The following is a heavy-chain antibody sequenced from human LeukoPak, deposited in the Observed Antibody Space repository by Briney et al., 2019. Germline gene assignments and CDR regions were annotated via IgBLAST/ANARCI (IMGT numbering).Heavy chain of an antibody. CDR2: IYPGDSDT. CDR1: GFSFPRYW. CDR3: ARRRETYSPNDY. D-gene: IGHD5-18*01. V-gene: IGHV5-51*01. J-gene: IGHJ4*02. Sequence: GESLKISCKGSGFSFPRYWIGWVRQMSGKGLEWMGIIYPGDSDTRYSPSFQGQVTISADKSISTAYLRWSSLKASDTAMYYCARRRETYSPNDYWGQGTLVTVSS.